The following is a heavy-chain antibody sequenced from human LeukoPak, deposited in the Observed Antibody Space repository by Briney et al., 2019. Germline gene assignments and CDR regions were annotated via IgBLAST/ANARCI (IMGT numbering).Heavy chain of an antibody. CDR2: ISVYNGGT. CDR1: GYTFISYG. D-gene: IGHD2/OR15-2a*01. CDR3: ARNSRLYDY. Sequence: ASVKVSCKASGYTFISYGITWVRQAPGQGLEWMGWISVYNGGTKYAQKLQGRVTMTTDTSTSTAYMELRSLRSDDTAVYYCARNSRLYDYWGQGTLVTVSS. J-gene: IGHJ4*02. V-gene: IGHV1-18*01.